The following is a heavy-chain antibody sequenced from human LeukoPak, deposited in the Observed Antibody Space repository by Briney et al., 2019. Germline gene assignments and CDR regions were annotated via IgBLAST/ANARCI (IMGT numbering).Heavy chain of an antibody. J-gene: IGHJ4*01. CDR2: TDPRDSYT. CDR3: ARLCSRSYPHDY. D-gene: IGHD6-13*01. CDR1: GYSFTNYC. V-gene: IGHV5-10-1*01. Sequence: GASLKTSSKGSGYSFTNYCISWVRQLPGKGLERMGRTDPRDSYTNYSPSFQGHVTFSADKSISTAYLQWSSLKASDTAMYYCARLCSRSYPHDYWGQGSLVTVSS.